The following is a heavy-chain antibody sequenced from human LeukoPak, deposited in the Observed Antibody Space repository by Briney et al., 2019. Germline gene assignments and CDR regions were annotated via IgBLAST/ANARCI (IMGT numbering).Heavy chain of an antibody. CDR3: ATYSGARHKTFDS. CDR2: IKEDESEK. CDR1: GFSFSSYW. J-gene: IGHJ4*02. Sequence: PGGSLRLSCSASGFSFSSYWMSWVRQAPGKGLEWVANIKEDESEKDYVDSVKGRFTISRDNAKNSLYLQMSSLRPEDTALYYCATYSGARHKTFDSWGQGTLVTVSS. D-gene: IGHD1-26*01. V-gene: IGHV3-7*03.